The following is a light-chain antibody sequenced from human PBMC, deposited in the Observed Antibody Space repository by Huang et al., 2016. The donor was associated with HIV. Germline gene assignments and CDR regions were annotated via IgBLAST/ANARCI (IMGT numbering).Light chain of an antibody. Sequence: DIQMTQSPSSLSASIGDRVTITCRVSQDISNYLAWFQQKPGQAPKSLIYAASSLHSGVPSNFSCSGSGTEFTLTISSLQPEDFATYYCQQYDSFPRTFGPGTKVDLK. CDR1: QDISNY. J-gene: IGKJ3*01. CDR2: AAS. V-gene: IGKV1-16*02. CDR3: QQYDSFPRT.